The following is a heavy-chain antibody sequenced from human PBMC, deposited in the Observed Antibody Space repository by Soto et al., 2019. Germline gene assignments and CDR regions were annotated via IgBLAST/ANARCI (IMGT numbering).Heavy chain of an antibody. J-gene: IGHJ3*02. CDR3: ARTWGFDSSSSTDAFDI. V-gene: IGHV3-7*01. CDR1: GFTFSSYW. D-gene: IGHD6-6*01. Sequence: PGGALRLSCAASGFTFSSYWMSWVRQDPGKGLEWVANIKQDGSEKYYVDSVKGRFTISRDNAKNSLYLQMNSLRAEDTAVYYCARTWGFDSSSSTDAFDIWGQGTMVTVSS. CDR2: IKQDGSEK.